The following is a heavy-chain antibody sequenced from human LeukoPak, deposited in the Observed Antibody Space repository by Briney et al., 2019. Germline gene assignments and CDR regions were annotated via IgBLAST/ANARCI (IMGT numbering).Heavy chain of an antibody. CDR1: GFTFDNHW. D-gene: IGHD6-19*01. Sequence: GGSLRLSCAASGFTFDNHWIYWVRQAPGKGLVWVSRINTDGSSTTYADSVKGRFTISRDNAYNTLYLQMNSLRADDSAVYFCARALAVAASGPLDIWGHGTMVTVSS. CDR3: ARALAVAASGPLDI. V-gene: IGHV3-74*03. CDR2: INTDGSST. J-gene: IGHJ3*02.